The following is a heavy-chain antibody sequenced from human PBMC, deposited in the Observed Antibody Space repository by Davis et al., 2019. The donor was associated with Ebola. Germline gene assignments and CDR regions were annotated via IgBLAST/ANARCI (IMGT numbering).Heavy chain of an antibody. Sequence: PGGSLRLSCAASGFTFSSYGMHWVRQAPGKGLEWVAVIWYDGSNKYYADSVKGRFTISRDNSKNTLYLQMNSLRAEDTAVYYCARPSYDQAVGAFDIWGQGTMVTVSS. CDR3: ARPSYDQAVGAFDI. CDR2: IWYDGSNK. J-gene: IGHJ3*02. CDR1: GFTFSSYG. D-gene: IGHD5-18*01. V-gene: IGHV3-33*01.